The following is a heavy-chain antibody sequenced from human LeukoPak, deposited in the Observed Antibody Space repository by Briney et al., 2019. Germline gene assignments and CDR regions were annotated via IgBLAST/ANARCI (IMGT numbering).Heavy chain of an antibody. Sequence: KTSETLSLTCAVYGGSFSGYYWSWVRQPPGKGLEWIGEINHSGSTNYNPSLKSRVTISVDTSKNQFSLKLSSVTAADTAVYYCARAQYSGYPDYWGQGTLVTVSS. CDR3: ARAQYSGYPDY. J-gene: IGHJ4*02. CDR2: INHSGST. V-gene: IGHV4-34*01. CDR1: GGSFSGYY. D-gene: IGHD5-12*01.